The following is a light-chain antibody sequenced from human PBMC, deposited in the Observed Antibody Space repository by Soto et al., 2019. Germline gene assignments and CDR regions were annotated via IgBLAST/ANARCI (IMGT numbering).Light chain of an antibody. J-gene: IGKJ2*01. CDR1: EIVSSNY. CDR2: AAS. CDR3: QYYGNSPPFN. V-gene: IGKV3-20*01. Sequence: ETVLTQSPGTLSLSPGERATLSCRASEIVSSNYLAWYQKKPGQAPRLLIYAASNRATGIPDNFSGSGSGMDFTLTINTLDPDDSAVYYCQYYGNSPPFNFGQGTKVEIK.